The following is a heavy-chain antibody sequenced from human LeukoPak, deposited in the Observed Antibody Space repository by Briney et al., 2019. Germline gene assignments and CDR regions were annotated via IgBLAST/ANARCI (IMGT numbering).Heavy chain of an antibody. J-gene: IGHJ4*02. V-gene: IGHV4-34*01. CDR3: ASSAKYYYDSSGYLYYFDY. D-gene: IGHD3-22*01. CDR1: GGSFSGYY. CDR2: INHSGST. Sequence: PSETLSLTCAVYGGSFSGYYWSWIRQPPGKGLEWIGEINHSGSTNYNPSLKSRVTISVDTSKNQFSLKLSSVTAADTAVYYCASSAKYYYDSSGYLYYFDYWGQGTLVTVSS.